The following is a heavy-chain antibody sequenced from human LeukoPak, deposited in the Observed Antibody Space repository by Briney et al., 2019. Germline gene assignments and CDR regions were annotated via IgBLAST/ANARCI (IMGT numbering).Heavy chain of an antibody. CDR1: GFTFSDYY. J-gene: IGHJ4*02. D-gene: IGHD2-2*01. V-gene: IGHV3-11*06. CDR2: ISSSSSYT. Sequence: GGSLRLSCAASGFTFSDYYMSWIRQAPGKGLEWVSYISSSSSYTNYADSVKGRFTISRDNAKNSLYLQMNSLRAEDTAVYYCARDIAGVYSSTSLYYFEYWGQGTLVTVSS. CDR3: ARDIAGVYSSTSLYYFEY.